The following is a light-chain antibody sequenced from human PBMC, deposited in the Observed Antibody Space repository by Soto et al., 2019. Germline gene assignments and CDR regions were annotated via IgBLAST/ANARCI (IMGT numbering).Light chain of an antibody. Sequence: EVVMTQSPVTLSVSPGERATLSCRASQYVGPNVDWYQQKPGQAPRLLIYGATTRVTGIAARFSGSGSGTDFTLTISSLQSEDSAVYYCQHGRAFGPGTKVDI. V-gene: IGKV3-15*01. CDR2: GAT. CDR3: QHGRA. CDR1: QYVGPN. J-gene: IGKJ3*01.